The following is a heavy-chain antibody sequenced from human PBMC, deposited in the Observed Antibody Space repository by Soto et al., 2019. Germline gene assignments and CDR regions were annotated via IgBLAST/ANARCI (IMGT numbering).Heavy chain of an antibody. Sequence: QVQLVQSGAEVKKPGASVKVSCKASGYTFTSNAMHWVRQAPGQRPEWMGWIHTGNGNTKYSQKFQGRVTITRDTSASTAYMVLSSLRSEDTAVYYCARDRWDLLYDVFDIWGQGTLVTVSS. J-gene: IGHJ3*02. V-gene: IGHV1-3*04. CDR2: IHTGNGNT. D-gene: IGHD1-26*01. CDR3: ARDRWDLLYDVFDI. CDR1: GYTFTSNA.